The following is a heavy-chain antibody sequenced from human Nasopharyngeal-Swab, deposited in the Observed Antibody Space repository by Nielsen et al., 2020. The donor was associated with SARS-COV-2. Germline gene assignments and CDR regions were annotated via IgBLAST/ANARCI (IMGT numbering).Heavy chain of an antibody. V-gene: IGHV4-59*11. CDR1: GVSITSQY. J-gene: IGHJ5*02. D-gene: IGHD2-8*01. CDR3: AKEGEKWWFDP. CDR2: ISHNSGT. Sequence: SETLSLTCTVPGVSITSQYWSWLRQPPGRGLAWIGYISHNSGTSYNPSLKSRVTMFMDTSKNQFYLRLRSVTAADTAVYYCAKEGEKWWFDPCGQGTLVTVSS.